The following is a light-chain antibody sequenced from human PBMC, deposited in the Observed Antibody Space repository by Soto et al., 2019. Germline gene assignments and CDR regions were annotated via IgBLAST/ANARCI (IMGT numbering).Light chain of an antibody. V-gene: IGKV3-20*01. CDR1: QSVGSD. CDR3: QQFSSYPLT. J-gene: IGKJ4*01. CDR2: DAS. Sequence: ETVMTQSPATLSVSPGARATLSCRASQSVGSDLAWYQQKPGQAPSLLIYDASSRATGIPDRFSGGGSGTDFTLTISRLEPEDCAVYDGQQFSSYPLTFGGGTKVDI.